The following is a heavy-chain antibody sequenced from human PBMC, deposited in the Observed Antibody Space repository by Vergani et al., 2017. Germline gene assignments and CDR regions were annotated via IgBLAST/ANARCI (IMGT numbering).Heavy chain of an antibody. CDR1: GYTFTGYY. D-gene: IGHD6-13*01. CDR3: ARVPRRLRVIAAAGYYFDY. CDR2: INPNSGGT. V-gene: IGHV1-2*02. Sequence: QVQLVQSGAEVKKPGASVKVSCKASGYTFTGYYMHWVRQAPGQGLEWMGWINPNSGGTNYAQKFQCRVTMTRDTSISTAYMELSRLRSDDTAVYYCARVPRRLRVIAAAGYYFDYWGQGTLVTVSS. J-gene: IGHJ4*02.